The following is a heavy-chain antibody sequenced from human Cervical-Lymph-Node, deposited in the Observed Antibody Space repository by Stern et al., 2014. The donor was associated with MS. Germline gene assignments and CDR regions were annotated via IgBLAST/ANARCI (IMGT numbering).Heavy chain of an antibody. CDR1: GYSFTTYW. D-gene: IGHD1-1*01. Sequence: VQLVESGAEVKKPGESLKISCQGSGYSFTTYWIGWVRQMPGKGLEWMGIIYPGDSDTKYSPSFQGQVIISADKSINTAYLQWSSLKASDTAMYYCARYTGPYSHYYGMDVWGQGTTVTVSS. J-gene: IGHJ6*02. CDR3: ARYTGPYSHYYGMDV. V-gene: IGHV5-51*03. CDR2: IYPGDSDT.